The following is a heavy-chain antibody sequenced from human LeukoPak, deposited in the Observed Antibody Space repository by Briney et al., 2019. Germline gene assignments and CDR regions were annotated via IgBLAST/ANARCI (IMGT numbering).Heavy chain of an antibody. V-gene: IGHV3-74*01. CDR2: IISDGST. Sequence: QAGGSLRLSCAASGFTFSSYWMHWVRQAPGKGLVWVSRIISDGSTNYADSVKGRFTISRDNAKNTVSLQMNSLRAEDTGVYYCARAPSEIGGYYPEYFRHWGQGTEVSASS. CDR3: ARAPSEIGGYYPEYFRH. CDR1: GFTFSSYW. J-gene: IGHJ1*01. D-gene: IGHD3-22*01.